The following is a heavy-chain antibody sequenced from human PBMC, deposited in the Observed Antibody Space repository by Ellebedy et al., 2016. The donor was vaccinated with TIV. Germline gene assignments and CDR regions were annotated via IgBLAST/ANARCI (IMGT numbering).Heavy chain of an antibody. D-gene: IGHD3-10*01. Sequence: GGSLRLSCSPSVFTFSLYVMHWVRQAPGKGLEYVSGISNDGDATYYADSVKGRCTISRDNSKTTLYLQLSSLRAEDTAVYYCGNGLYGSGSSRHRYYYYGMAVWGQGTTVTVSS. J-gene: IGHJ6*02. V-gene: IGHV3-64D*06. CDR2: ISNDGDAT. CDR3: GNGLYGSGSSRHRYYYYGMAV. CDR1: VFTFSLYV.